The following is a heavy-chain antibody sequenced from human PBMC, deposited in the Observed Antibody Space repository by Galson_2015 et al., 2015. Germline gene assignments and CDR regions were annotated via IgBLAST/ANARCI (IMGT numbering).Heavy chain of an antibody. CDR1: GFFFSSSE. CDR3: AREDATDALDI. CDR2: IGSRGKGI. V-gene: IGHV3-48*03. J-gene: IGHJ3*02. Sequence: SLRLSCAASGFFFSSSEMNWVRQAPGKGLEWVSYIGSRGKGIDYADSVKGRFTISRDNAKNSLYLQMNSLRAEDTAIYYCAREDATDALDIWGQGTMVTVSS.